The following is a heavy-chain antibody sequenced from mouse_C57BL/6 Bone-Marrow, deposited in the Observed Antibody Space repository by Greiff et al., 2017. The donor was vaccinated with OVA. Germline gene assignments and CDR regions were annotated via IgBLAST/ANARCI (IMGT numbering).Heavy chain of an antibody. Sequence: EVKVVESGGDLVKPGGSLKLSCAASGFTFSSYGMSWVRQTPDKRLEWVATISSGGSYTYYPDSVKGRFTISRDNAKNTLYLQMSSLKSEDTAMYYCARTGKVDYWGQGTTLTVSS. D-gene: IGHD4-1*01. J-gene: IGHJ2*01. CDR3: ARTGKVDY. V-gene: IGHV5-6*01. CDR1: GFTFSSYG. CDR2: ISSGGSYT.